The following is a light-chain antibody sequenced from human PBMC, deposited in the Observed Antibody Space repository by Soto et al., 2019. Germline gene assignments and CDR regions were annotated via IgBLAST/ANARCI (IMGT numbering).Light chain of an antibody. V-gene: IGKV1-5*01. J-gene: IGKJ1*01. CDR2: DVS. CDR1: QSITTR. Sequence: DIQMTQSPSTVSAYAWDIVTLSCRASQSITTRLAWYQQKPGKAPKLLIYDVSSLPSGIPSRFSGSGSGTEFTLTISSLQSDDFATYYCQHYNNWPPWTFGQGTRLEIK. CDR3: QHYNNWPPWT.